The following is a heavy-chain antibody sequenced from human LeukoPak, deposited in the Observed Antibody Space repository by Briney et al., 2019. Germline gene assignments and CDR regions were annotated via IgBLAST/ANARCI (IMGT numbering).Heavy chain of an antibody. Sequence: GGSLRLSCAASGFTFSSYGMRWVRQAPGKGLEWVAVIWYDGSNKYYADSVKGRFTISRDNSKNTLYLQMNSLRAEDTAVYYCARDLRAVADYYFDYWGQGTLVTVSS. D-gene: IGHD6-19*01. V-gene: IGHV3-33*01. CDR1: GFTFSSYG. CDR3: ARDLRAVADYYFDY. J-gene: IGHJ4*02. CDR2: IWYDGSNK.